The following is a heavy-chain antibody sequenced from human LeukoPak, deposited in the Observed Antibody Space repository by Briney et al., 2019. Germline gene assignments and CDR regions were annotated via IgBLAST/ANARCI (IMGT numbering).Heavy chain of an antibody. CDR1: GYTFTSYC. CDR2: ISAYNGNT. V-gene: IGHV1-18*01. J-gene: IGHJ6*03. CDR3: ARDSSRHKVRYPYFMDV. Sequence: ASVKVSCKASGYTFTSYCISWVRQAPGQGLEWMGWISAYNGNTNYAQKLQGRVTMTTDTSTSTAYMELRSLRSDDTAVYYCARDSSRHKVRYPYFMDVWGKGTTVTVSS. D-gene: IGHD3-9*01.